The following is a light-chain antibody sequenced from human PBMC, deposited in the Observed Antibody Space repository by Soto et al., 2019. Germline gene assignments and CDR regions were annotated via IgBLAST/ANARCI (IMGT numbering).Light chain of an antibody. V-gene: IGKV1-39*01. CDR3: HQTYSTPLFT. J-gene: IGKJ3*01. CDR2: AAS. Sequence: DIQMPQSPSSLSASVGARVTITCRASQSISSYLNWYQQNPGKAPKLLIYAASSLQSGVRSRFSGSGSGTDFTITINSLPPEDFATYDCHQTYSTPLFTFGPGTKVYIK. CDR1: QSISSY.